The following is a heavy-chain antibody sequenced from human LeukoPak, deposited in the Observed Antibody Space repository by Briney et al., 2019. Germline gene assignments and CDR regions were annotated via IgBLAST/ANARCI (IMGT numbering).Heavy chain of an antibody. CDR1: GGTFSSYT. Sequence: SVKVSCKASGGTFSSYTISWVRQAPGQGLEGMGRIIPIFGITKYAQKFQGRVTITADKSTSTANMELSSLRSEDTAVYYCARDSIVATKGYNYYGLDVWGQGTTVTVSS. J-gene: IGHJ6*02. D-gene: IGHD5-12*01. CDR3: ARDSIVATKGYNYYGLDV. CDR2: IIPIFGIT. V-gene: IGHV1-69*04.